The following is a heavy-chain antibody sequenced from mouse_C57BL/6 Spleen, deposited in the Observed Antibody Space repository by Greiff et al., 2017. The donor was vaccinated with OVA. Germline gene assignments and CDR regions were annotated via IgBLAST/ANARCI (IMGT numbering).Heavy chain of an antibody. J-gene: IGHJ2*01. D-gene: IGHD1-1*01. CDR3: ARVTVVAYYFDY. CDR2: INYDGSST. Sequence: EVQLVESEGGLVQPGSSMKLSCTASGFTFSDYYMAWVRQVPEKGLEWVANINYDGSSTYYLDSLKSRFIISRDNAKNILYLQMSSLKSEDTATYYCARVTVVAYYFDYWGQGTTLTVSS. CDR1: GFTFSDYY. V-gene: IGHV5-16*01.